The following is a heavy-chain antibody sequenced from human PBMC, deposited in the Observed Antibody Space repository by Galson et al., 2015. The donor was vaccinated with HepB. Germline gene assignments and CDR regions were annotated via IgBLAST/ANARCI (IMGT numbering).Heavy chain of an antibody. Sequence: SVKVSCKASGYTFTSYAMNWVRQAPGQGLEWMGWINTNTGNPTYAQGFTGRFVLSLDTSVSTAYLQISSLKTEDTAAYYCARDLGGTMVRGVIPGDYWGQGTLVTVSS. CDR1: GYTFTSYA. J-gene: IGHJ4*02. CDR3: ARDLGGTMVRGVIPGDY. V-gene: IGHV7-4-1*02. CDR2: INTNTGNP. D-gene: IGHD3-10*01.